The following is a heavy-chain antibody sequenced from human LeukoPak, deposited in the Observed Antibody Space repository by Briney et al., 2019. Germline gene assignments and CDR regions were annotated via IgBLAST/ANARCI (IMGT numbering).Heavy chain of an antibody. J-gene: IGHJ6*02. Sequence: PGRSLRLSCAASGFTFSSYSMNWVRQAPGKGLEWVSSISSSSSYIYYADSVKGRFTISRDNAKNSLYLQMNSLRAEDTAVYYCAREVVVAASLTLTNYGMDVWGQGTTVTVSS. CDR1: GFTFSSYS. D-gene: IGHD2-15*01. V-gene: IGHV3-21*01. CDR3: AREVVVAASLTLTNYGMDV. CDR2: ISSSSSYI.